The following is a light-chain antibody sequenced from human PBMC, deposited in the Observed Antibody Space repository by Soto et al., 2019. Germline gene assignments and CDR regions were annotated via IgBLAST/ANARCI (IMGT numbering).Light chain of an antibody. CDR3: LQYNDWVPT. Sequence: EIVLTQSPATLSLSPGERATLSCRASQSVSSYLAWYQQKPGQAPRLLIYDASNRATGIPARFSGSGSGTDFTLTISSLEPEDFAVYSCLQYNDWVPTFGLGTKVEIK. J-gene: IGKJ1*01. CDR2: DAS. CDR1: QSVSSY. V-gene: IGKV3-11*01.